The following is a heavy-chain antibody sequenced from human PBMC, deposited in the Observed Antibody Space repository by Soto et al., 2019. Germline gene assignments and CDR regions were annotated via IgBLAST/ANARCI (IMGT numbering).Heavy chain of an antibody. V-gene: IGHV4-31*03. CDR3: ERSARTLWYFDL. J-gene: IGHJ2*01. Sequence: QVPLQESGPGLVKPSQILSLTCTVSGGSIISCGYYWSWIRQHPGKGLEWIGYIYYSGSPYYNPSLKSRVTISVDTSKDQFALKLSSVTAADTAVYYCERSARTLWYFDLWGRGTLVTVSS. CDR2: IYYSGSP. CDR1: GGSIISCGYY.